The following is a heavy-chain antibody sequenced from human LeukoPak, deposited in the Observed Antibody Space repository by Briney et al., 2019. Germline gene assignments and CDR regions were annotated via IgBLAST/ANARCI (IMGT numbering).Heavy chain of an antibody. Sequence: GGSLRLSCAASGFTFSSYWMSWVRQAPGKGLEWVANIKQDGSEKYYVDSVKGRFTISRDNAKNSLYLQMNSLRAEDTAVYYCARDGGPGIAVAHYKIPFDYWGQGTLVTVSS. CDR1: GFTFSSYW. J-gene: IGHJ4*02. CDR2: IKQDGSEK. V-gene: IGHV3-7*01. D-gene: IGHD6-19*01. CDR3: ARDGGPGIAVAHYKIPFDY.